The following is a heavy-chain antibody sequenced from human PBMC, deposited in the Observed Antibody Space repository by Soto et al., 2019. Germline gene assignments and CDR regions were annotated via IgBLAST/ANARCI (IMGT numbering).Heavy chain of an antibody. D-gene: IGHD5-12*01. V-gene: IGHV3-21*01. CDR3: ARGRRGGYDYQAY. CDR2: ISSSSSYI. Sequence: EVQLVESGGGLVKPGGSLRLSCAASGFTFSSYSMNWVRQAPGKGLELVSSISSSSSYIYYADSVKGRFTISRDNAKNSLYLQMNSLRAEDTAVYYCARGRRGGYDYQAYWGQGTLVTVSS. J-gene: IGHJ4*02. CDR1: GFTFSSYS.